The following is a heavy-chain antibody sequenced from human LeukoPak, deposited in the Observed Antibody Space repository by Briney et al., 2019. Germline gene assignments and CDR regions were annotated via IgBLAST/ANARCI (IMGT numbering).Heavy chain of an antibody. CDR1: GGSISSYY. D-gene: IGHD6-19*01. CDR3: ARDAIAVADRGFDY. Sequence: QPSETLSLTCTVSGGSISSYYWSWIRQPAGKGLEWIGRIYTSRSTNYNPSLKSRVTISVDKSKNQFSLKLSSVTAADTAVYYCARDAIAVADRGFDYWGQGTLVTVSS. J-gene: IGHJ4*02. CDR2: IYTSRST. V-gene: IGHV4-4*07.